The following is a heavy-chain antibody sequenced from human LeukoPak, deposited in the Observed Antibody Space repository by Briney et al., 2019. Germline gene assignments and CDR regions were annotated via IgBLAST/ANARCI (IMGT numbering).Heavy chain of an antibody. CDR1: GFTFSSYA. CDR2: ITTSGGST. CDR3: AREYGDYSSYFDL. J-gene: IGHJ2*01. Sequence: GGSLRLSCAASGFTFSSYAMSWVRQAPGKGLEWVSSITTSGGSTSYADSVKGRFTISRDNAKNSLYLGMSSLRAEDTALYYCAREYGDYSSYFDLWGRGTLVTVSS. D-gene: IGHD4-17*01. V-gene: IGHV3-23*01.